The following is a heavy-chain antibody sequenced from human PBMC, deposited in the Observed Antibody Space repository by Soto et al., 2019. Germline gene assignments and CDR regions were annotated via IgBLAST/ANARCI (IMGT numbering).Heavy chain of an antibody. CDR3: AKDTSFQLLHKGTFYS. D-gene: IGHD2-2*01. V-gene: IGHV3-9*01. CDR1: GFTFDDFA. Sequence: EVQLVESGGGLVQPGRSLRLSCAASGFTFDDFAMHWVPQAPGRGLEWVSCISWNSGNTGYAASVRGRFTISRDNATNSLYLQINSLRAEDTAVYYCAKDTSFQLLHKGTFYSWGQGTLVTVSS. CDR2: ISWNSGNT. J-gene: IGHJ4*02.